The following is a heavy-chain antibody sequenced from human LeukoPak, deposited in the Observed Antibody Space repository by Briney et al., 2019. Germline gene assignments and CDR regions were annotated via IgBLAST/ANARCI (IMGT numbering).Heavy chain of an antibody. CDR2: IYYSGST. V-gene: IGHV4-39*07. Sequence: SETLSLTCTVSGGSISSSSYYWGWIRQPPGKGLEWIGSIYYSGSTYYNPSLKSRVTISVDTPKNQFSLKLSSVTAADTAVYYCARARITMVRGVIYYYYYYMDVWGKGTTVTVSS. CDR3: ARARITMVRGVIYYYYYYMDV. J-gene: IGHJ6*03. CDR1: GGSISSSSYY. D-gene: IGHD3-10*01.